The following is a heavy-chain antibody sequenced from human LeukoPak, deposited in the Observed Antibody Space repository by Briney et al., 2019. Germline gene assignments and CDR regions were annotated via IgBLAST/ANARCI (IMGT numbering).Heavy chain of an antibody. CDR1: GGSISSYY. Sequence: SETLSLTCTVSGGSISSYYWSWIRQPPGKGLEWIGYIYYSGSTNYNPSLKSRVTISVDTSKNQFSLKLSSVTAAYTAVYYCARRTVTGNWFDPWGQGTLVTVSS. CDR2: IYYSGST. CDR3: ARRTVTGNWFDP. D-gene: IGHD4-17*01. V-gene: IGHV4-59*01. J-gene: IGHJ5*02.